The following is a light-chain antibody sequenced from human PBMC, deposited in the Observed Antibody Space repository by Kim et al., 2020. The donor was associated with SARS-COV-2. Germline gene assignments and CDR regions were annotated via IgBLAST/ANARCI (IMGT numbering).Light chain of an antibody. Sequence: DIQMTQSPSSLSASVGDRVTITCRASQRISTYLNWYQQQPGKAPRLLIYAASSLQSGGPSRFSGSGSGTDFTLTINSLQPDDFAAYYCQQSFTTPLLTFGGGTKVDIK. CDR1: QRISTY. J-gene: IGKJ4*01. V-gene: IGKV1-39*01. CDR2: AAS. CDR3: QQSFTTPLLT.